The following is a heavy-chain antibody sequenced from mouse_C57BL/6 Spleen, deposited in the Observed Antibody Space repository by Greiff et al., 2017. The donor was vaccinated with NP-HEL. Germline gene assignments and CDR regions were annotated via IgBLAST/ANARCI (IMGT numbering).Heavy chain of an antibody. V-gene: IGHV1-66*01. D-gene: IGHD1-1*01. CDR3: ATYYGSSPFDY. CDR1: GYSFTSYY. CDR2: IYPGSGNT. Sequence: VQLVESGPELVKPGASVKISCKASGYSFTSYYIHWVKQRPGQGLEWIGWIYPGSGNTKYNEKFKGKAPLTADTSSSTAYMQLSSLTSEDSAVYYCATYYGSSPFDYWGQGTTLTVSS. J-gene: IGHJ2*01.